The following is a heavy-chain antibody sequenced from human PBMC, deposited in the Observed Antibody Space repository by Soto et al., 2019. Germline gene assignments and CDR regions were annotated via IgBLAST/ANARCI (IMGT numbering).Heavy chain of an antibody. D-gene: IGHD3-3*01. CDR1: GFTFGDYA. CDR3: TRDADYDFSSGYYYDGMDV. V-gene: IGHV3-49*03. J-gene: IGHJ6*02. CDR2: IRSKAYGGTT. Sequence: GGSLRLSCTDSGFTFGDYAMSWFRQAPGKGLEWVGFIRSKAYGGTTEYAASVKGGFTISRDDSKSIAYLQMNSLKTEDTAVYYCTRDADYDFSSGYYYDGMDVCGQGTTVTVS.